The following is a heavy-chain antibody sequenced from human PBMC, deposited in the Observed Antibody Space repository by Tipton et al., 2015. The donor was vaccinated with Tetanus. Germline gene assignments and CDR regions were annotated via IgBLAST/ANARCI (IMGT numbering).Heavy chain of an antibody. Sequence: SLRLSCTASGFTLSRYTLNWVRQAPGKGLEWVSSISSSSRYIYYADSVKGRFTISRDNAKNSLYLQMNSLRAEDTAVYYCTRGSYGPEYWGQGTLVTVSS. CDR3: TRGSYGPEY. CDR1: GFTLSRYT. D-gene: IGHD4-17*01. V-gene: IGHV3-21*01. CDR2: ISSSSRYI. J-gene: IGHJ4*02.